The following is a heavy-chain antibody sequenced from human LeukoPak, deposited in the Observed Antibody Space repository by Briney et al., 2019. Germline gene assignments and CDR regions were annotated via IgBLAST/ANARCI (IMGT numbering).Heavy chain of an antibody. V-gene: IGHV4-59*01. D-gene: IGHD1-14*01. Sequence: SETLSLACTVSGGSISSYYWSWIRQPPGKGLEWIGYIYYSGSTNYNPSLKSRVTISVDTSKNQFSLKLSSVTAADTAVYYCAIYKRHSDAFDIWGQGTMVTVSS. CDR1: GGSISSYY. J-gene: IGHJ3*02. CDR2: IYYSGST. CDR3: AIYKRHSDAFDI.